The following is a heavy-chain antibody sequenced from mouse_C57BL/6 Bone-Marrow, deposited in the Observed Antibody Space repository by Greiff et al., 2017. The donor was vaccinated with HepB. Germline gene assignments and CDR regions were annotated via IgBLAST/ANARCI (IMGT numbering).Heavy chain of an antibody. J-gene: IGHJ4*01. Sequence: VQLQQSGAELARPGASVKLSCKASGYTFTSYGISWVKQRTGQGLEWIGEIYPRSGNTYYNEKFKGKATLTADKSSSTAYMELRSLTSEDSAVYFCARGIYEGGYYAMDYWGKGTSVTVSS. V-gene: IGHV1-81*01. CDR2: IYPRSGNT. CDR3: ARGIYEGGYYAMDY. D-gene: IGHD2-12*01. CDR1: GYTFTSYG.